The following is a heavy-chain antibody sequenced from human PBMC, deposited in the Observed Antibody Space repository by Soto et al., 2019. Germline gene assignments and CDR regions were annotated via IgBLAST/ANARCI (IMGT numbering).Heavy chain of an antibody. J-gene: IGHJ2*01. CDR3: ARDLRLVGFGEHDL. D-gene: IGHD3-10*01. CDR1: GFTVSSNY. CDR2: IYIGGTT. V-gene: IGHV3-53*04. Sequence: EVPLVESGGGLVQPGGSLRLSCAASGFTVSSNYMSWVRQAPGKGLEWVSVIYIGGTTYYADSVRGRFTISRDDSKNTLYLQMNSLRADDTAVYYCARDLRLVGFGEHDLWGRGTLVTVSS.